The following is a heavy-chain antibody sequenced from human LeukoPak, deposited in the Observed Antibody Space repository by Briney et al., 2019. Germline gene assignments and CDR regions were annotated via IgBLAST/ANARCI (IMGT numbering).Heavy chain of an antibody. CDR1: GVTFSSYE. D-gene: IGHD3-10*01. CDR2: ISSSGSTI. J-gene: IGHJ6*03. CDR3: SMVRGYYYMDV. V-gene: IGHV3-48*03. Sequence: PGGSLRLSCAASGVTFSSYEMNSVSQAPGRRVEWVSYISSSGSTIYYADSVKGRFIISRDNAKNSLYLQMNSLRAEDTAVYYCSMVRGYYYMDVWGKGTTVTVSS.